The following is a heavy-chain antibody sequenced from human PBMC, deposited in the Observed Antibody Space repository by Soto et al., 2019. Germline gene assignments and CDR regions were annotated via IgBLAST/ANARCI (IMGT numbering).Heavy chain of an antibody. CDR1: GFPVSTNY. CDR3: ARHRHPRGTVGATSPLDP. D-gene: IGHD1-26*01. V-gene: IGHV3-53*01. CDR2: HYSGGST. Sequence: DVQLVESGGGLVQPGGSLKLSWAIPGFPVSTNYLTWVPRAPGKGLEGAPVHYSGGSTYYADSVQGRFTISRDKSNNTLYLQMRRVRAEDTAVYFCARHRHPRGTVGATSPLDPWGQGTQVTVSS. J-gene: IGHJ5*02.